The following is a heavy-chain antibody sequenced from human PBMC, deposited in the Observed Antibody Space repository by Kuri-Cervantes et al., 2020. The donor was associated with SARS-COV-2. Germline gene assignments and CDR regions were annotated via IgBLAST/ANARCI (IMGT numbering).Heavy chain of an antibody. V-gene: IGHV4-38-2*02. D-gene: IGHD6-6*01. CDR3: ARGSSSHRPFDY. CDR1: GYSISSGYY. Sequence: SETLSLTCTVSGYSISSGYYWGWFRQPPGKGLEWIGSIYHSGSTYYNPSLKSRVTISVDTSKNQFSLKLSSVTAADTAVYYCARGSSSHRPFDYWGQGTLVTVSS. CDR2: IYHSGST. J-gene: IGHJ4*02.